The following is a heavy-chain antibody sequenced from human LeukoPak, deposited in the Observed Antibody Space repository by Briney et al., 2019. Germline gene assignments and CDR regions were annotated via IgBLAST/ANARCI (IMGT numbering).Heavy chain of an antibody. CDR3: AGAAGLRFLEWYYFNY. D-gene: IGHD3-3*01. CDR1: GGTFSSYA. Sequence: GASVKVSCKASGGTFSSYAISWVRQAPGQGLEWMGGIIPIFGTANYAQKFQGRVTITADESTSTAYMELSGLRSEDTAVYYCAGAAGLRFLEWYYFNYWGQGTLVTVSS. J-gene: IGHJ4*02. CDR2: IIPIFGTA. V-gene: IGHV1-69*13.